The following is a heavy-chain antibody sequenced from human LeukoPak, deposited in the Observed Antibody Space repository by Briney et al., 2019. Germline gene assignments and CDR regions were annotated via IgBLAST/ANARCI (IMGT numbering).Heavy chain of an antibody. J-gene: IGHJ4*02. CDR3: ARAGIAVAGTRLDY. Sequence: SETLSLTCAVSGGSISSSNWWSWVRQPPGKGLEWIGEIYHSGSTNYNPSLKSRVTISVDKSKNQFSLKLSSVTAADTAVYYCARAGIAVAGTRLDYWGQGTLVTVSS. CDR1: GGSISSSNW. V-gene: IGHV4-4*02. D-gene: IGHD6-19*01. CDR2: IYHSGST.